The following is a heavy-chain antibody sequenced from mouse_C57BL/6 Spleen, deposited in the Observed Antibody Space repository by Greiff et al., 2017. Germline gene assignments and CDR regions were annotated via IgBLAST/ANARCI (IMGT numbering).Heavy chain of an antibody. CDR1: GYTFTGYW. CDR3: ERGRWFTTLVAPRAMDY. D-gene: IGHD1-1*01. Sequence: VQLQQSGAELMKPGASVKLSCKATGYTFTGYWIEWVKQRPGHGLEWIGEIFPRSGSTNYNEKFKGKATFTAAKSSNTAYMHLSSLTTENSAIYYCERGRWFTTLVAPRAMDYWGQGTSVTVSS. CDR2: IFPRSGST. J-gene: IGHJ4*01. V-gene: IGHV1-9*01.